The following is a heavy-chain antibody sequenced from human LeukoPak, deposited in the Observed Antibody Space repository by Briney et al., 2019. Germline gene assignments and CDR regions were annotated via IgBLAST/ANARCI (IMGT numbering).Heavy chain of an antibody. D-gene: IGHD1-26*01. Sequence: ASVKVSCKASGYTFTGYYMHWVRQAPGQGLEWMGWVNPNSGDTHYAQKFQGRVTVTRDTSISTAYMELSRLRSDDTAVYYCARGRRILVGDTNAGDFFDFWGQGSLVTVSS. CDR2: VNPNSGDT. CDR1: GYTFTGYY. J-gene: IGHJ4*02. V-gene: IGHV1-2*02. CDR3: ARGRRILVGDTNAGDFFDF.